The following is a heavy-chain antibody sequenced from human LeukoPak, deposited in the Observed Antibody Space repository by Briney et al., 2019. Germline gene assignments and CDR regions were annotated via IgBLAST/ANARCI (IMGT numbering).Heavy chain of an antibody. Sequence: PSETLSLTCAVYGGSFSGYYWSWIRQPPGKGLEWIGEINHSGSTNYNPSLKSRVTISVDTSKNQFSLKLSSVTAADTAVYYCARGPFIVVVPAARDYYYGMDVWGQGTTVTVSS. CDR3: ARGPFIVVVPAARDYYYGMDV. CDR1: GGSFSGYY. CDR2: INHSGST. V-gene: IGHV4-34*01. D-gene: IGHD2-2*01. J-gene: IGHJ6*02.